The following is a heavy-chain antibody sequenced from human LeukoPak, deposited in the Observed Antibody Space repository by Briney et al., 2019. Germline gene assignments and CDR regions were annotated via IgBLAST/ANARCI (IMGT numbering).Heavy chain of an antibody. CDR1: GFTFNSYA. D-gene: IGHD2-2*01. Sequence: GGSLRLSCAASGFTFNSYAKSWVRQAPGQGLQWVSGINDLGATFYADSVKGRFTISRDNSKNTLYLQMNSLRAEDTAIYYCSKDHCTTTRCIAGFDFWGQGALVTVSS. CDR3: SKDHCTTTRCIAGFDF. V-gene: IGHV3-23*01. J-gene: IGHJ4*02. CDR2: INDLGAT.